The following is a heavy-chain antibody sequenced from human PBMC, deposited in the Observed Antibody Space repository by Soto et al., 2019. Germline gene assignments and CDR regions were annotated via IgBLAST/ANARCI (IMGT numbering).Heavy chain of an antibody. CDR2: INHSGST. D-gene: IGHD2-15*01. Sequence: SETLSLTCAVYGGSFIGYYWSWIRQPPGKGLEWIGEINHSGSTNYNPSLKSRVTISVDTSKNQFSLKLSSVTAADTAVYYCARGLPFGVVVIQGVNAFDIWGQGTMVTVSS. J-gene: IGHJ3*02. CDR3: ARGLPFGVVVIQGVNAFDI. CDR1: GGSFIGYY. V-gene: IGHV4-34*01.